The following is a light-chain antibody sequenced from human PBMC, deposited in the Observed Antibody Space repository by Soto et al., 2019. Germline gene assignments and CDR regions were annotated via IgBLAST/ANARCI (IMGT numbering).Light chain of an antibody. CDR3: QKYSSVIT. V-gene: IGKV1-27*01. CDR1: QGISNY. Sequence: DIQMTQSPASLSASVGDRVTITCRASQGISNYLAWYQQKPGKVPKLLIYAASTLKSGVPSRFSGSGSGTDFTLTITSLQPEYVATYYCQKYSSVITFGQGTRLEIK. CDR2: AAS. J-gene: IGKJ5*01.